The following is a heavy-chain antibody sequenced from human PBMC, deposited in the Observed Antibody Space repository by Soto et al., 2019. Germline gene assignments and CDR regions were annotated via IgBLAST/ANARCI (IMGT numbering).Heavy chain of an antibody. V-gene: IGHV4-59*01. J-gene: IGHJ4*02. CDR1: GGSISSYY. D-gene: IGHD3-22*01. CDR2: IYYSGST. Sequence: PSETLSLTCTVSGGSISSYYWSWIRQPPGKGLEWIGYIYYSGSTNYNPSLKSRVTISVDTSKNQFSLKLSSVTAADTAVYYCARARDYYDSSDFDYWGQGTLVTVSS. CDR3: ARARDYYDSSDFDY.